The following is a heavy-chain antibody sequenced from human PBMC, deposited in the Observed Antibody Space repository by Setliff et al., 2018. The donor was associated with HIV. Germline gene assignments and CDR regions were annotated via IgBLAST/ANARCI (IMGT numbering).Heavy chain of an antibody. Sequence: GGSLRLSCAASGFIFSSYAMHWVRQAPGKGLEWVAVMSYDGNNKYYADSVKGRFSLSRDNSKNTLYLQMNSLRAEDTAVYYCAKDSRNITSCCGENWGQGTLVTVSS. V-gene: IGHV3-30*07. J-gene: IGHJ4*02. CDR2: MSYDGNNK. CDR3: AKDSRNITSCCGEN. D-gene: IGHD2-2*01. CDR1: GFIFSSYA.